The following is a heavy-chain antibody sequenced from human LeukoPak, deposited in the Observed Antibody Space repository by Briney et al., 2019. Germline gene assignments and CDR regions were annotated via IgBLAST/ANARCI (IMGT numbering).Heavy chain of an antibody. J-gene: IGHJ4*02. Sequence: SETLSLTCTVSGGSISSYYWSWIRQPPGQGLEWIGCVFYSGTTYYNPSLKSRASISVDTTKNQFSLKLSSVTAADTAVYYCARGLASGYPPIPFDYWGQGTLVTVSS. D-gene: IGHD3-3*01. CDR1: GGSISSYY. CDR3: ARGLASGYPPIPFDY. CDR2: VFYSGTT. V-gene: IGHV4-59*12.